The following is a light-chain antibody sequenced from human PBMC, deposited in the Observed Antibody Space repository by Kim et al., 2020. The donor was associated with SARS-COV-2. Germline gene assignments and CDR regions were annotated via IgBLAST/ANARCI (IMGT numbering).Light chain of an antibody. V-gene: IGLV1-44*01. Sequence: ELTQPPSASGTPGQRVAISCSGSSSNIGSNTVNWYQQLPGTAPKLLIYNDYKRPSGVPDRFSGSKSGSSASLAISGLQSEDEADYYCAAWDDSLSGWVFGGGTQLTVL. CDR1: SSNIGSNT. J-gene: IGLJ3*02. CDR3: AAWDDSLSGWV. CDR2: NDY.